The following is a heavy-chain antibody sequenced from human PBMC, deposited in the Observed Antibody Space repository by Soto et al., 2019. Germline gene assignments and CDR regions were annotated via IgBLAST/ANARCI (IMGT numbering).Heavy chain of an antibody. CDR1: GYTFTSYY. V-gene: IGHV1-46*03. CDR3: ARTTTIKTGDIVATKLWLSDI. D-gene: IGHD5-12*01. CDR2: INPSGGST. Sequence: ASVKVSCKASGYTFTSYYMHWVRQAPGQGLEWMGIINPSGGSTSYAQKFQGRVTMTRDTSTSTVYMELSSLRSEDTAVYYCARTTTIKTGDIVATKLWLSDIWGQGTMVTVSS. J-gene: IGHJ3*02.